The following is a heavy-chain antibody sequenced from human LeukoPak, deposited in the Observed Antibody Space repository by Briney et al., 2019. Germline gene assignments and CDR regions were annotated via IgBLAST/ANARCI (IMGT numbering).Heavy chain of an antibody. D-gene: IGHD5-12*01. J-gene: IGHJ4*02. CDR3: ARGYSGYDFNNFDY. CDR2: INTNTGNP. V-gene: IGHV7-4-1*02. CDR1: GYTFTSYA. Sequence: GASVKVSCKASGYTFTSYAMNWVRQAPGQGLEWMGWINTNTGNPTYAQGFTGRFVFSLGTSVSTAYLQISSLKAEDTAVYYCARGYSGYDFNNFDYWGQGTLVTVSS.